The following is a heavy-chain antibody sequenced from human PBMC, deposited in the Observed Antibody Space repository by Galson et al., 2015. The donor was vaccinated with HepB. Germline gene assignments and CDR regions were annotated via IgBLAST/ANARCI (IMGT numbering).Heavy chain of an antibody. D-gene: IGHD5-24*01. Sequence: SVKVSCKASGYTFTSYGITWVRQAPGQGLEWMGWISPYNGHTILAQSLQGRVTMTTDTSTGTAYVEVRSLRSDDTAVHYCEVRPREWLKRDFDYWGQGTLVTVSS. CDR2: ISPYNGHT. J-gene: IGHJ4*02. V-gene: IGHV1-18*04. CDR1: GYTFTSYG. CDR3: EVRPREWLKRDFDY.